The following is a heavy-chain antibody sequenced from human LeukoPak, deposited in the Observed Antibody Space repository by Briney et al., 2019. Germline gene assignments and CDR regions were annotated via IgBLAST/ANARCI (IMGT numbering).Heavy chain of an antibody. J-gene: IGHJ4*02. CDR1: GFTFSSYA. Sequence: PGGSLRLSCAASGFTFSSYAMSWVRQAPGKGLEWVSAISGSGGSTYCADSVKGRFTISRDKSKNTLYLQMNSLRAEDTAIYYCAKKIEMATIRVFDYWGQGTLVTVSS. CDR2: ISGSGGST. V-gene: IGHV3-23*01. D-gene: IGHD5-24*01. CDR3: AKKIEMATIRVFDY.